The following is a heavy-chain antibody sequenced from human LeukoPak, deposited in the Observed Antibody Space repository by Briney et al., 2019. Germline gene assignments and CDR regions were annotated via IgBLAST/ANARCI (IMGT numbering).Heavy chain of an antibody. Sequence: PSETLSLTCTVSGGSISSGGYYWSWIRQPPGKGLEWIGYIYHSGSTYYNPSLKSRVTISVDRSKNQFSLKLSSVTAADTAVYYCARVVTPEMYYFDYWGQGTLVTVSS. D-gene: IGHD4-23*01. V-gene: IGHV4-30-2*01. CDR2: IYHSGST. CDR1: GGSISSGGYY. J-gene: IGHJ4*02. CDR3: ARVVTPEMYYFDY.